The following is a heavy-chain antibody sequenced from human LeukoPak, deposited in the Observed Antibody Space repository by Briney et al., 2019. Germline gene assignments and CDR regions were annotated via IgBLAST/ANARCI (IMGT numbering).Heavy chain of an antibody. CDR1: GYIFTKYG. V-gene: IGHV1-18*01. CDR2: ISACNGNT. J-gene: IGHJ3*02. Sequence: ASVKVSCKASGYIFTKYGVSWVRQAPGQGLEWMAWISACNGNTNYAQKLQGRVTMTTDTSTSTAYMELRSLRSDDTAVYYCARAPFIVGATTDAFDIWGQGTMVTVSS. CDR3: ARAPFIVGATTDAFDI. D-gene: IGHD1-26*01.